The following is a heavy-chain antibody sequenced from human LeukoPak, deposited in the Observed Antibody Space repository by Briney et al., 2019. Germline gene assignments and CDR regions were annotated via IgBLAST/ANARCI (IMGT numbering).Heavy chain of an antibody. D-gene: IGHD3-10*01. CDR2: IYYSGST. Sequence: PSETLSLTCTVSGGSISSYYWSWIRQPPGKGLEWIGYIYYSGSTNYNPSLKSRVTISVDTSKNQFSLKLSSVTAADTAVYYCARAGRGSGSYSYWGQGTLVTVSS. CDR3: ARAGRGSGSYSY. V-gene: IGHV4-59*01. J-gene: IGHJ4*02. CDR1: GGSISSYY.